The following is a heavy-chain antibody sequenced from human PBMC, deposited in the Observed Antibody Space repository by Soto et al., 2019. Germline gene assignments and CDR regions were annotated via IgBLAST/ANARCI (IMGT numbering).Heavy chain of an antibody. J-gene: IGHJ4*02. V-gene: IGHV4-34*01. CDR1: GGSFSGYY. CDR2: INHSGST. Sequence: QVQLQQWGAGLLKPSETLSLTCAVYGGSFSGYYWSWIRQPPGKGLEWIGEINHSGSTNYNPSLRSRVTISVDPSKNQFSLKLSSVTAADTAVYYCASSRVRGVIITGGQGTLVTVSS. D-gene: IGHD3-10*01. CDR3: ASSRVRGVIIT.